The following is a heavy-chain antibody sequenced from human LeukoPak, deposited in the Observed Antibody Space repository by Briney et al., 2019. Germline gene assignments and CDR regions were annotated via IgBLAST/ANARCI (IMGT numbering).Heavy chain of an antibody. Sequence: PGGSLRLSCAASGFTFSSYAMHWVRQAPGKGLEWVAVISYDGSNKYYADSVKGRFTISRDNSKNTLYLQMNSLRAEDTAVYYCARGAALSCGGDCPFDYWGQGTLVTVSS. D-gene: IGHD2-21*02. CDR2: ISYDGSNK. J-gene: IGHJ4*02. CDR1: GFTFSSYA. V-gene: IGHV3-30*04. CDR3: ARGAALSCGGDCPFDY.